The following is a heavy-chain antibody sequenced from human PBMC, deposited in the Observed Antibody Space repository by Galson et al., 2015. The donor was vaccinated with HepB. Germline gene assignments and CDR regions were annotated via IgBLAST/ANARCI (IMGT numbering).Heavy chain of an antibody. CDR2: ISGSGGST. CDR1: GFTFTNYA. CDR3: AKDRSWSSSNRGAFDI. V-gene: IGHV3-23*01. D-gene: IGHD6-6*01. Sequence: SLRLSCAASGFTFTNYAMSWVRQAPGKGLEWVSSISGSGGSTYYADSVKGRFTISRDTSKNTLYLQMNSLRGEDTAVYYCAKDRSWSSSNRGAFDIWGQGTMVTVSS. J-gene: IGHJ3*02.